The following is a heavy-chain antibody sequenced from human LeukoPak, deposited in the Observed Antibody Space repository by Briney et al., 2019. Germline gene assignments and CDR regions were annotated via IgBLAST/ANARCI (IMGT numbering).Heavy chain of an antibody. D-gene: IGHD5-12*01. CDR3: AKDLSGYVGPRYYYGMDV. J-gene: IGHJ6*02. CDR2: ISYDGSNK. Sequence: PGGSLRLSCAASGFTFSSYGMHWVRQAPGKGLEWVAVISYDGSNKYYADSVKGRFTISRDNSKNTLYLQMNSLRAEDTAVNYCAKDLSGYVGPRYYYGMDVWGQGTTVTVSS. CDR1: GFTFSSYG. V-gene: IGHV3-30*18.